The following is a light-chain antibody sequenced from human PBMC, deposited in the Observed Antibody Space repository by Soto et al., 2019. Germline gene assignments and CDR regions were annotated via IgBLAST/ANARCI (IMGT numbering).Light chain of an antibody. CDR3: QQNDNSPWT. J-gene: IGKJ1*01. CDR2: GAS. V-gene: IGKV3-20*01. Sequence: EIVLTQSPGTLSLSPGERATLSCRASQSVSSSYLAWYQQKSGQAPRLLIDGASSRATSIPDRFSGSGSGTDFTLTISSLEPEDFAVYYCQQNDNSPWTFGQGTKVEIK. CDR1: QSVSSSY.